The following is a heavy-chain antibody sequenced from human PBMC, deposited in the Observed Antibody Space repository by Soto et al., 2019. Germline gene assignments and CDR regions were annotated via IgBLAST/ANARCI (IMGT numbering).Heavy chain of an antibody. CDR3: ATDNWADYGDYQFDY. CDR2: FDPEDGET. D-gene: IGHD4-17*01. V-gene: IGHV1-24*01. CDR1: GYTLTELS. J-gene: IGHJ4*02. Sequence: GASVKVSCKVSGYTLTELSMHWVRQAPGKGLEWMGGFDPEDGETIYAQKFQGRVTMTEDTSTDTAYMELSSLRSEDTAVYYCATDNWADYGDYQFDYWGQGTLVTVSS.